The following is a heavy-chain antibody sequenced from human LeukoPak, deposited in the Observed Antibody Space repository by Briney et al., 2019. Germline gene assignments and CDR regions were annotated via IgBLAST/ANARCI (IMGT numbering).Heavy chain of an antibody. Sequence: PSETLSLTCTVSGGSISSSSYYWGWIRQPPGKGLEWIGSIYYSGSTYYNPSLKSRVTISVDTSKNQFSLKLSSVTAADTAVYYCARGPLKARCGLLGSSCLVQHWGQGTLVTVSS. V-gene: IGHV4-39*07. J-gene: IGHJ1*01. CDR1: GGSISSSSYY. CDR2: IYYSGST. D-gene: IGHD6-13*01. CDR3: ARGPLKARCGLLGSSCLVQH.